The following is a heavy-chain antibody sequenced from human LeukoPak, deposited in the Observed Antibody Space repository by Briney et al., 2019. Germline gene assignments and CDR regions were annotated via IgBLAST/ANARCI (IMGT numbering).Heavy chain of an antibody. CDR1: GGSFSGYY. J-gene: IGHJ4*02. CDR2: INHSGST. CDR3: ARGDGRDGYKGRLEY. Sequence: SETLSLTCAVYGGSFSGYYWSWIRQPPGKGLEWIGEINHSGSTNCNPSLKSRVTISVDTSKNQFSLKLSSVTAADTAVYYCARGDGRDGYKGRLEYWGQGNLVTVSS. D-gene: IGHD5-24*01. V-gene: IGHV4-34*01.